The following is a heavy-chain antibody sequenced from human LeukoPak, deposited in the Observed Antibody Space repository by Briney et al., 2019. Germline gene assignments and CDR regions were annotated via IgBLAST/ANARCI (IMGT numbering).Heavy chain of an antibody. CDR3: ARGGNGWYFDL. Sequence: SETLSLTCAVHGASLRGSYWSWIRQPPGKGLQWIGQIDHSGSTHSIPSLKSRVTISLDTSQSQVSLKVNSVTAADTAVYFCARGGNGWYFDLWGRGTLVTVSS. V-gene: IGHV4-34*01. CDR2: IDHSGST. J-gene: IGHJ2*01. D-gene: IGHD1-14*01. CDR1: GASLRGSY.